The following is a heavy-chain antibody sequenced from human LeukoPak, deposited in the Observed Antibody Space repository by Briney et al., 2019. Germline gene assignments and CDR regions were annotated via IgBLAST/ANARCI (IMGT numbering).Heavy chain of an antibody. CDR2: IWSDGGKT. V-gene: IGHV3-33*03. CDR3: ARWALGRAGKGDALDI. D-gene: IGHD6-13*01. CDR1: GLTFGNYG. J-gene: IGHJ3*02. Sequence: GGSLRLSCAASGLTFGNYGMNWVRPAPGKGLEGGGIIWSDGGKTTYADSVKGRFTISRDNSKNTLSLQMDSLRAEDTAVYYCARWALGRAGKGDALDIWAKGQWSSSLQ.